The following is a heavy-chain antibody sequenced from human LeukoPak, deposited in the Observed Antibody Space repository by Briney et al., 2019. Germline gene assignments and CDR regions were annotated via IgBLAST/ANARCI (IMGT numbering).Heavy chain of an antibody. CDR3: ARDQIAAAGLYYFDY. D-gene: IGHD6-13*01. V-gene: IGHV4-4*07. CDR1: GGSISSYY. J-gene: IGHJ4*02. Sequence: SQTLSLTCTVSGGSISSYYWSWIRQPAGKGLEWIGRIYTSGSTNYNPSLKSRVTMSVDTSKNQFSLKLSSVTAADTAVYYCARDQIAAAGLYYFDYWGQGTLVTVSS. CDR2: IYTSGST.